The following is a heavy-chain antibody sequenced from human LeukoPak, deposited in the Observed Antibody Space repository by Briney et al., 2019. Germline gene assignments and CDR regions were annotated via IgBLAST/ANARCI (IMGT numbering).Heavy chain of an antibody. J-gene: IGHJ6*03. CDR1: GGSISTYY. CDR3: ARAPQYYDSSGYYYYYMDV. Sequence: SETLSLTCTVSGGSISTYYWSWIRQPPGKGLEWIGYIYYSGSTNYNPSLKSRVTLSVDTSRNQFSLNLSSVTAADTAVYYCARAPQYYDSSGYYYYYMDVWGKGTTVTVSS. V-gene: IGHV4-59*01. D-gene: IGHD3-22*01. CDR2: IYYSGST.